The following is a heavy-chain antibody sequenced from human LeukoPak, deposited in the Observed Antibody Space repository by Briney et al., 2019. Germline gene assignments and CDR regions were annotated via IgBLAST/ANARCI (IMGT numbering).Heavy chain of an antibody. CDR1: GFTFSSYA. D-gene: IGHD3-10*01. J-gene: IGHJ6*02. CDR3: ARDSLLWFGEGNYYYYGMDV. CDR2: ISGSGGST. Sequence: GGSLRLSCAASGFTFSSYAMSWVRQAPGKGLEWVSAISGSGGSTYYADSVKGRFTISRDNSKNTLYLQMNSLRAEDTAVYYCARDSLLWFGEGNYYYYGMDVWGQGTTVTVSS. V-gene: IGHV3-23*01.